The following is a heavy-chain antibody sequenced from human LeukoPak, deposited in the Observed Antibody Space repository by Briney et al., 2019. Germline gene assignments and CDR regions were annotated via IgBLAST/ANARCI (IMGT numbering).Heavy chain of an antibody. Sequence: GGSLRLSCTASGFPFRSFAMSWVRQAPGKGLECVSTMSGSGDTINYADSVKGRFSISRDNSKNTVNLQMNSLRAEDTAIYYCAKDTYNGRRLDYWGQGTLVTVSS. V-gene: IGHV3-23*01. CDR2: MSGSGDTI. CDR1: GFPFRSFA. D-gene: IGHD1-26*01. J-gene: IGHJ4*02. CDR3: AKDTYNGRRLDY.